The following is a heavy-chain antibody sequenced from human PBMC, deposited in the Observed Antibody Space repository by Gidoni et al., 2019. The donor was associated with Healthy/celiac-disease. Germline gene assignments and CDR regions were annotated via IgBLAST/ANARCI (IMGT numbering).Heavy chain of an antibody. J-gene: IGHJ2*01. D-gene: IGHD4-17*01. V-gene: IGHV3-11*06. CDR2: ISSSSSYT. CDR3: ARITVTTNWYFDL. Sequence: QVQLVASGGGLVTPGGSLRLSCAASGFTFSDYYMSWIRQAPGKGLEWVSYISSSSSYTNYADAVKGRFTISRDNAKNSLYLQMNSLRAEDTAVYYCARITVTTNWYFDLWGRGTLVTVSS. CDR1: GFTFSDYY.